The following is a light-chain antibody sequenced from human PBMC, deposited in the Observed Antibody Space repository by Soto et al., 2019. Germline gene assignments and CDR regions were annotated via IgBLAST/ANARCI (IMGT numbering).Light chain of an antibody. CDR1: QSISSY. CDR2: AAS. V-gene: IGKV1-39*01. Sequence: DIPMTQSPSSLSASVGDRVTITCRASQSISSYLNWYQQKPGKAPKLLIYAASILQSGVPSRFSGSGSGTDFTLTISSLQPEDFATYYCQQSYSTPMYTFGQGTKLEIK. CDR3: QQSYSTPMYT. J-gene: IGKJ2*01.